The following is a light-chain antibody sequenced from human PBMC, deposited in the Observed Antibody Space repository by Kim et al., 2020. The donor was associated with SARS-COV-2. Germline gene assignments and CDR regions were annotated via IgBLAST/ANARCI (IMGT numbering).Light chain of an antibody. CDR3: CSYAGSFTLM. V-gene: IGLV2-11*01. CDR2: DVS. Sequence: QSALTQPRSVSGAPRHSVTISCTGTSSDVDGYNYVSWYQQHPGKAPKLMIYDVSRRPSGVPDRFSGSESGNTASLTISGLQAEDEADYYCCSYAGSFTLMFGGGTQLTVL. CDR1: SSDVDGYNY. J-gene: IGLJ3*02.